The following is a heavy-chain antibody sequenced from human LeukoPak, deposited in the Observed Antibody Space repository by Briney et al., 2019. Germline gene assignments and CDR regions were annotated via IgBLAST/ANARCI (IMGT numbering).Heavy chain of an antibody. J-gene: IGHJ3*02. Sequence: GASVKVSCKASGYTFIAYYINWVRQAPGQGLEWMGWINPHSGGAVYAQGFEGRVTMTRDTSISTAYMELNNLRSDDTAFYYCTRFEDYGGKRDVFDIWGQGTMVTVSS. CDR2: INPHSGGA. CDR3: TRFEDYGGKRDVFDI. D-gene: IGHD4-23*01. V-gene: IGHV1-2*02. CDR1: GYTFIAYY.